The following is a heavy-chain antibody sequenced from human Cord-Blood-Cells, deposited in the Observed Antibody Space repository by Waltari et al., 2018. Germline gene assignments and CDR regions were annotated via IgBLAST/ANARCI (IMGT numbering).Heavy chain of an antibody. CDR2: INPNSGGT. J-gene: IGHJ3*02. V-gene: IGHV1-2*04. Sequence: QVQLVQSGAEVKKPGASVKASCKASGYTFTGYYMPWVRSAPGQGLEWMGWINPNSGGTNYAQKFQGWVTMTRDTSISTAYMELSKLRSDDTAVYYCARDNWGSGYAFDIWGQGTMVTVSS. CDR1: GYTFTGYY. D-gene: IGHD7-27*01. CDR3: ARDNWGSGYAFDI.